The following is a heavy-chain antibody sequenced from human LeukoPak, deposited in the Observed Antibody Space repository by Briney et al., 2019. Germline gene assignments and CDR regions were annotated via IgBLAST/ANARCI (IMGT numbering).Heavy chain of an antibody. D-gene: IGHD3-3*01. CDR2: IYPGDSDT. V-gene: IGHV5-51*01. J-gene: IGHJ3*02. CDR3: ARRYSLSDFWSGSSDAFDI. Sequence: GESLKISXKGSGYSFTSYWIGWVRQMPGKGQEWMGIIYPGDSDTRYSPSFQGQVTISADKSISTAYLQWSSLKASDTAMYYGARRYSLSDFWSGSSDAFDIWGQGTMVTVSS. CDR1: GYSFTSYW.